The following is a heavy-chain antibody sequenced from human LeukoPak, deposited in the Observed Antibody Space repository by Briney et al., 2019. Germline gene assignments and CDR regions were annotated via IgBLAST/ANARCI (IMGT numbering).Heavy chain of an antibody. J-gene: IGHJ4*02. CDR1: GGSISSYY. CDR2: IYYSGST. CDR3: AGHSGSTRYFGY. D-gene: IGHD1-26*01. V-gene: IGHV4-59*01. Sequence: SETLSLTCTVSGGSISSYYWSWIRQPPGKGLEWIGYIYYSGSTNYNPSLKSRVTISVDTSKNQFSLKLSSVTAADTAVYYCAGHSGSTRYFGYWGQGTLVTVSS.